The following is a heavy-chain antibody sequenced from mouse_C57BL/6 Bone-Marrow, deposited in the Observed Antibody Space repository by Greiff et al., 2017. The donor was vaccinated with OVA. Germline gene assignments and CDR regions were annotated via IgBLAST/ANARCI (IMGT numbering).Heavy chain of an antibody. Sequence: EVKLVDSGGDLVKPGGSLKLSCAASGFTFSSYGMSWVRQTPDKRLEWVATISSGGSYTYYPDSVKGRFTISRDNAKNTLYLQMSSLKSEDTAMYYCARHSTTVVVDYWGQGTTLTVSS. D-gene: IGHD1-1*01. CDR3: ARHSTTVVVDY. J-gene: IGHJ2*01. CDR1: GFTFSSYG. V-gene: IGHV5-6*02. CDR2: ISSGGSYT.